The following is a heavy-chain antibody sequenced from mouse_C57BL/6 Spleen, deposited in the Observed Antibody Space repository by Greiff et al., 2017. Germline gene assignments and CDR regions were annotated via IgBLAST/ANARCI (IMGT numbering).Heavy chain of an antibody. CDR3: ARHVAAQALFAY. V-gene: IGHV5-9*01. Sequence: EVHLVESGGGLVKPGGSLKLSCAASGFTFSSYTMSWVRQTPEKRLEWVATISGGGGNTYYPDSVKGRFTISRDNAKNTLYLQMSSLRSEDTALYYCARHVAAQALFAYWGQGTLVTVSA. D-gene: IGHD3-2*02. J-gene: IGHJ3*01. CDR2: ISGGGGNT. CDR1: GFTFSSYT.